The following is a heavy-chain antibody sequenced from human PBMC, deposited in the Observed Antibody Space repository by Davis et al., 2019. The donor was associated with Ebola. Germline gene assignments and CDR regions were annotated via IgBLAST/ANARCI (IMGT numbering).Heavy chain of an antibody. CDR2: INHSGST. CDR3: ARGPFSAIFGVVTIHFDY. D-gene: IGHD3-3*01. V-gene: IGHV4-34*01. J-gene: IGHJ4*02. Sequence: SETLSLTCAVYGSAFSGNYWSCIRWQHAKGTEWIGEINHSGSTNYNPSLKSRVTISVDTSKNQFSLKLSSVTAADTAVYYCARGPFSAIFGVVTIHFDYWGQGTLVTVSS. CDR1: GSAFSGNY.